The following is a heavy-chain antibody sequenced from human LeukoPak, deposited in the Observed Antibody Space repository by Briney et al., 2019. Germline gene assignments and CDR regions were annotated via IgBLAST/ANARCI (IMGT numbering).Heavy chain of an antibody. Sequence: GASVKVSCKASGYTFTSYGISWVRQAPGQGLEWMGWISAYNGNTNHAQKLQGRVTMTTDTSTSTAYMELRSLRSDDTAVYYCAREALLEGIAAAGDFDYWGQGTLVTVSS. D-gene: IGHD6-13*01. CDR1: GYTFTSYG. J-gene: IGHJ4*02. CDR3: AREALLEGIAAAGDFDY. CDR2: ISAYNGNT. V-gene: IGHV1-18*01.